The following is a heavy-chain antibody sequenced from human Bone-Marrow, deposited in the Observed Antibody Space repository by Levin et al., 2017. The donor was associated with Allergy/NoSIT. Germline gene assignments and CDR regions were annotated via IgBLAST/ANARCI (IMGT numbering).Heavy chain of an antibody. Sequence: SQTLSLTCTVSGGSIRSSSYYWGWIRQPPGKGLEWIGSIYYSGSTYYNPSLKSRVTISVDTSKNQFSLKLSSVTAADTAVYYCARHDLSLGELSLGFGYWGQGTLVTVSS. D-gene: IGHD3-16*02. J-gene: IGHJ4*02. CDR2: IYYSGST. V-gene: IGHV4-39*01. CDR3: ARHDLSLGELSLGFGY. CDR1: GGSIRSSSYY.